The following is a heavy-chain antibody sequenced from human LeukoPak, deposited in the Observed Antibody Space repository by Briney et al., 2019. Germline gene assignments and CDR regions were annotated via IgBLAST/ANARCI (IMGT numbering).Heavy chain of an antibody. D-gene: IGHD3-22*01. Sequence: SVKVSCKASGYTFTSYGISWVRQAPGQGLEWMGWISAYNGNTNYAQKLHGRVTMTTDTSTSTAYIELRSLRSDDAAVYYCASTSDYYDSSGYHSFDIWGQGTMVTVSS. V-gene: IGHV1-18*01. J-gene: IGHJ3*02. CDR3: ASTSDYYDSSGYHSFDI. CDR1: GYTFTSYG. CDR2: ISAYNGNT.